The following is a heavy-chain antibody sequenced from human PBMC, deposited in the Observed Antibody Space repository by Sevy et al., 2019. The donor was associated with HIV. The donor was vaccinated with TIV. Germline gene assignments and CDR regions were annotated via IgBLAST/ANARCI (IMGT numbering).Heavy chain of an antibody. Sequence: SETLSLTCSVSGASISSSGYYWGWIRQPPGKGREWIASIRASGSTFYNPSLRSRVTISADTSKNPFSLKLNSVTAADTASYYCAGPTLTYSSGWSYYDYWGQGTVVTVSS. CDR3: AGPTLTYSSGWSYYDY. D-gene: IGHD6-19*01. CDR2: IRASGST. V-gene: IGHV4-39*01. CDR1: GASISSSGYY. J-gene: IGHJ4*02.